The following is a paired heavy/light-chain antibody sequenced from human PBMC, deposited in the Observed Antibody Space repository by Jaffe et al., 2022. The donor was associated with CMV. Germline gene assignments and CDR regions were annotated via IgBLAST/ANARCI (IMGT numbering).Light chain of an antibody. CDR1: QGISIY. V-gene: IGKV1-9*01. CDR3: QQLSSYPA. Sequence: DIQLTQSPSFLSASVGDRVTITCRASQGISIYLGWYQQKPGKAPNLLIYSASTLQSGVPSRFSGSGSGTEFTLTINSLQPEDFATYYCQQLSSYPAFGGGTKVEI. J-gene: IGKJ4*01. CDR2: SAS.
Heavy chain of an antibody. V-gene: IGHV1-3*01. CDR3: ARYCGGGRCYIGNDAFDI. D-gene: IGHD2-15*01. Sequence: QVQLVQSGAEVKKPGASVKVSCKASGYTFTDYAIHWVRQAPGQRLEWMGWINAGTGSTRYSQNLQGRVTFTRDTSASTVYMELSSLTSEDRAVYYCARYCGGGRCYIGNDAFDIWGQGTMVTVSS. J-gene: IGHJ3*02. CDR2: INAGTGST. CDR1: GYTFTDYA.